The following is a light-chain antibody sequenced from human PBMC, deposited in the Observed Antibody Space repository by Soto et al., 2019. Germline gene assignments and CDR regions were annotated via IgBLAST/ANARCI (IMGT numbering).Light chain of an antibody. CDR1: ENVYINS. CDR2: GAA. V-gene: IGKV3-20*01. J-gene: IGKJ3*01. Sequence: EIVLTQSPGTLSLSPGEGATLSCRASENVYINSLAWYQQKPGQPPRLLIYGAATRASAVPDRFSGSESGADFTLTITGLEPXDFAVYYCQQYGTSPLTFGPGTRVD. CDR3: QQYGTSPLT.